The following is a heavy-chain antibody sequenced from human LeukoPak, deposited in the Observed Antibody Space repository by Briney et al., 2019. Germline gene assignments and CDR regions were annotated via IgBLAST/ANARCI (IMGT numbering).Heavy chain of an antibody. CDR3: SGRSDSHSIY. V-gene: IGHV3-7*01. CDR2: IKPDGTDK. J-gene: IGHJ4*02. D-gene: IGHD4-11*01. CDR1: GFTFSNFW. Sequence: GRSLRLSCEAPGFTFSNFWMNWVRQTPGKGLEWLANIKPDGTDKVYVDSVKGRFTISRDNAKNSVYLQLNSPRVEDTGVYYCSGRSDSHSIYWGQGTLVTVSS.